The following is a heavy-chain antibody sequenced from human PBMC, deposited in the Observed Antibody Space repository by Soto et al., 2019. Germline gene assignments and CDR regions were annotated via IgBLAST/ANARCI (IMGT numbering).Heavy chain of an antibody. V-gene: IGHV3-20*04. D-gene: IGHD6-13*01. Sequence: EVQLVESGGGVVRPGGSLRLSCAASGFIFDDYGMSWVRQAPGKGLEWVSGINWNGGSTGYADSVKGRFTISRDNAKNSLYLQMNSLRAEDTALYYCARGPIAAAGRAGSDYWGHGTLVTVSS. J-gene: IGHJ4*01. CDR2: INWNGGST. CDR1: GFIFDDYG. CDR3: ARGPIAAAGRAGSDY.